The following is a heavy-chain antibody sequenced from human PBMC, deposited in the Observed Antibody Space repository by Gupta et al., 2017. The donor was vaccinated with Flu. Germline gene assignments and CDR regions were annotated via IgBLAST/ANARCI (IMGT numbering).Heavy chain of an antibody. CDR1: GYIFTGSF. V-gene: IGHV1-2*02. Sequence: QVQLVQSGAELKKPGASVKVSCKASGYIFTGSFIHWVRQAPGHGLEWMGWINPNSGDTKYVEKFQGRVTMTRATSISTAYMELNSLTSDDTAVYYCARFYGGSWSDYFDSWGQGTQVTVSP. CDR3: ARFYGGSWSDYFDS. J-gene: IGHJ4*02. CDR2: INPNSGDT. D-gene: IGHD6-13*01.